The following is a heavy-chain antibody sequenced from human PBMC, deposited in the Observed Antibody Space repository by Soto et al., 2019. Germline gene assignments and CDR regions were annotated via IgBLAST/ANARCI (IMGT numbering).Heavy chain of an antibody. J-gene: IGHJ4*02. D-gene: IGHD3-22*01. Sequence: EAQMVESGGGLVQPGGSLRLSCAASGFTFSTYWIHWVRQAPGNGLVWVSRINGDGTSTSYADSVKGRFTISRDNAKNTLYLQMNSLGAEDTAVYDCVRAFYDSSGSYGRFDYWGQGPLVTVS. CDR1: GFTFSTYW. CDR2: INGDGTST. V-gene: IGHV3-74*01. CDR3: VRAFYDSSGSYGRFDY.